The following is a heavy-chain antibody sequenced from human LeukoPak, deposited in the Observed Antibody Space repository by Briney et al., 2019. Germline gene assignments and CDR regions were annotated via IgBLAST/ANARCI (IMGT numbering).Heavy chain of an antibody. CDR3: ARGNVGLPLEGVFDP. CDR1: GGSISSYY. Sequence: PSETLSLTCTVSGGSISSYYWSWIRQPAGKGLEWIGRFYISGSTNYNPSLKSRVTMSVDMSKNQLSLKLSSVTAADTAMYYCARGNVGLPLEGVFDPWGQGTLVTVSS. D-gene: IGHD1-1*01. CDR2: FYISGST. J-gene: IGHJ5*02. V-gene: IGHV4-4*07.